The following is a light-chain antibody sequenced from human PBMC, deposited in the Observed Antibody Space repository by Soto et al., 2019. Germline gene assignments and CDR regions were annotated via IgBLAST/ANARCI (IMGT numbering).Light chain of an antibody. Sequence: ELVLTQSPVTLSLSPGEIATLSCRASQSVSNNYLAWYQQKPGQAPRIIIYGASSRAAGIPARFSGSGFGTDCTLTISRLETEDFAVFYCQKYGTSEIIFGQGTRLEIK. CDR2: GAS. J-gene: IGKJ5*01. CDR1: QSVSNNY. CDR3: QKYGTSEII. V-gene: IGKV3-20*01.